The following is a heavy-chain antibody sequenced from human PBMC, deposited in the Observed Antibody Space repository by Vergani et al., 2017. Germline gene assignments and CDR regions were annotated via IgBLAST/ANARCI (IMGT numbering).Heavy chain of an antibody. CDR2: IYYSGST. Sequence: QVQLQESGPGLVKPSETLSLTCTVSGGSISSYYWSWIRQPPGKGLEWIGYIYYSGSTNYNPSLKSRVTISVDTSKTQFSLKLSSVTAADTAVYYCARERIVVVPAAQPGDWFDPWGQGTLVTVSS. CDR1: GGSISSYY. CDR3: ARERIVVVPAAQPGDWFDP. J-gene: IGHJ5*02. D-gene: IGHD2-2*01. V-gene: IGHV4-59*01.